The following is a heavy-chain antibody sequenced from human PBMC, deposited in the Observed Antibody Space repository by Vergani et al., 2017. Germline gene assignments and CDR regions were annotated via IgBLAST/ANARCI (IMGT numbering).Heavy chain of an antibody. J-gene: IGHJ4*02. CDR1: GFTFSSYW. V-gene: IGHV3-7*03. Sequence: EVQLVESGGGLVQPGGSLRLSCAASGFTFSSYWMSWVRQAPGKGLEWVANIKQDGSEKYYVDSVKGRFTISRDNAKNSLYLQMNSLRAEDTALYYCAKPGNEKATIYFDYWGQGTLVTVSS. CDR3: AKPGNEKATIYFDY. CDR2: IKQDGSEK. D-gene: IGHD5-24*01.